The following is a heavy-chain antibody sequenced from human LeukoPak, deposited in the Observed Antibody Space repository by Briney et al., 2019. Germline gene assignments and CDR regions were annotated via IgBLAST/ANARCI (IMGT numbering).Heavy chain of an antibody. Sequence: PGGSLRLSCAASGFTFSSYAMHWVRQAPGKGLEYVSAISSNGGSTYYANSVKGRFTISRDNSKNTLYLQMGSLRAEDMAVYYCARGGYEYVWGSYRYRGASDYWGQGTLVTVSS. J-gene: IGHJ4*02. CDR1: GFTFSSYA. V-gene: IGHV3-64*01. CDR3: ARGGYEYVWGSYRYRGASDY. CDR2: ISSNGGST. D-gene: IGHD3-16*02.